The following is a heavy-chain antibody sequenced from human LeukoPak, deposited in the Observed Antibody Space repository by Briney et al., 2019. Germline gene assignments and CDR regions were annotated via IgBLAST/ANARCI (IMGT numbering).Heavy chain of an antibody. V-gene: IGHV4-4*02. CDR3: ARDLGDPSSDY. CDR2: INHSGST. CDR1: GGSISSSNW. J-gene: IGHJ4*02. Sequence: SETLSLTCAVSGGSISSSNWWSWVRQPPGKGLEWIGEINHSGSTNYNPSLKSRVTISVDTSKNQFSLKLSSVTAADTAVYYCARDLGDPSSDYWGQGTLVTVSS.